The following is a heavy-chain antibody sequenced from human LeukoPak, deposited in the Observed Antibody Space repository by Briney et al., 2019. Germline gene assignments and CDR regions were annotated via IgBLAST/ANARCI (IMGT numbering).Heavy chain of an antibody. D-gene: IGHD1-14*01. J-gene: IGHJ4*02. CDR1: GFTFSSYS. CDR3: AKRFGGNHGHFDH. CDR2: ITDSGAYT. V-gene: IGHV3-23*01. Sequence: GGSLRLSCATSGFTFSSYSMGWVRQAPGKGLEWVSAITDSGAYTDYAESVKGRFTISRDNSENTVYLQLNSLRVEDTAVYYCAKRFGGNHGHFDHWGQGTLVTVSS.